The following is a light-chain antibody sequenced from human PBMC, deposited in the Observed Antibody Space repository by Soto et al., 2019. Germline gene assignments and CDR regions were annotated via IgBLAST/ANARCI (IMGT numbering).Light chain of an antibody. Sequence: EIVMTQSPATLSMSPGERATLSCWASQTISSSLAWYQQKPGQAPRLLIYGASTRAAGVPVRFSGSGSGTEFTLTINRLEPEDFVVYYCQQYNRWPLTFGGGTKVDI. CDR2: GAS. J-gene: IGKJ4*01. CDR1: QTISSS. V-gene: IGKV3-15*01. CDR3: QQYNRWPLT.